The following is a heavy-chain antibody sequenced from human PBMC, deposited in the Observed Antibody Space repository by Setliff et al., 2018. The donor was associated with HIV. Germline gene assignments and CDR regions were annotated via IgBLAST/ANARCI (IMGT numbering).Heavy chain of an antibody. J-gene: IGHJ1*01. CDR1: GYTFTSDA. V-gene: IGHV1-69*10. CDR3: ARDRGSGFYGYFQL. CDR2: IIPMFEIA. D-gene: IGHD6-19*01. Sequence: GASVKVSCKASGYTFTSDAISWVRQAPGHGLEWMGGIIPMFEIANYAQKFLGRVTITADTSTSAAYMELSGLRHEDTAVYYCARDRGSGFYGYFQLWGQGSRVTVS.